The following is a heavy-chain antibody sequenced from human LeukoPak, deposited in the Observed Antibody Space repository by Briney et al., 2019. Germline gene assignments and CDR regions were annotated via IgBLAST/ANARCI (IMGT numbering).Heavy chain of an antibody. J-gene: IGHJ3*02. CDR2: INPNSGGT. CDR1: GYTFTGYY. D-gene: IGHD6-13*01. CDR3: ARLGIAAAGDAFDI. Sequence: ASVKVSCKASGYTFTGYYMHWVRQAPGRGLEWMGWINPNSGGTNYAQKFQGRVTMTRDTSISTAYMELSRLSSDDTAVYYCARLGIAAAGDAFDIWGQGTMVTVSS. V-gene: IGHV1-2*02.